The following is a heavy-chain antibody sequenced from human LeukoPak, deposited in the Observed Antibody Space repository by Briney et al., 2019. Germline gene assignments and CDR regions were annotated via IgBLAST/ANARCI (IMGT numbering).Heavy chain of an antibody. CDR1: GGSLSGYC. V-gene: IGHV4-34*01. D-gene: IGHD6-19*01. J-gene: IGHJ5*02. Sequence: SETLSFTCAVYGGSLSGYCWTWIRQPPGKGLEWIGEITRNGGTNYNPSLKSRVTMSVDTSKNQFSLKLSSLTAADTAVYFCTRVPSVAVPASHRGFDPWGQGALVTVSS. CDR2: ITRNGGT. CDR3: TRVPSVAVPASHRGFDP.